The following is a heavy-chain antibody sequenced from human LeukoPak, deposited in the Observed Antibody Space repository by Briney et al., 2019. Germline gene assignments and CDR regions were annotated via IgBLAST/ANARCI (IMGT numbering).Heavy chain of an antibody. Sequence: ASVKVSCKASGYTFTCYYMHWVRQAPGQGREWMGRINPNSGGTNYAQKFQGRVTMTRDTSISTAYMELSRLRSDDTAVYYCARIFSSSVAFDIWGQGTMVTVSS. D-gene: IGHD6-6*01. CDR3: ARIFSSSVAFDI. J-gene: IGHJ3*02. CDR2: INPNSGGT. CDR1: GYTFTCYY. V-gene: IGHV1-2*06.